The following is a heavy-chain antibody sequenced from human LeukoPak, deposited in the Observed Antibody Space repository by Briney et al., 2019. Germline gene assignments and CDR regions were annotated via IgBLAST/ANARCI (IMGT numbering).Heavy chain of an antibody. V-gene: IGHV3-23*01. CDR3: AKDRRMMSPHYGMDV. CDR1: GFTFSSYA. J-gene: IGHJ6*02. D-gene: IGHD3-16*01. Sequence: PGGSLRLSCAASGFTFSSYAMSWVRQAPGKGLEWVSAISGSGGSTYYADSVKGRFTLSRDNSKNTVDLHLNSLRTEDTAVYYCAKDRRMMSPHYGMDVWSQGTTVAVSS. CDR2: ISGSGGST.